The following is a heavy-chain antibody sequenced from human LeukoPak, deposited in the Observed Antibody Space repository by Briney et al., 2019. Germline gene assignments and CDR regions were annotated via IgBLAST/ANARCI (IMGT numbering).Heavy chain of an antibody. Sequence: SETLSFTCAVYGGSFSGYYWSWIRQPPGKGLEWIGEINHSGSTNYNPSLKSRVTISVDTSKNQFSLKLSSVTAADTAVYYCAREGYSSSWSNWFDPWGQGTLVTVSS. CDR1: GGSFSGYY. J-gene: IGHJ5*02. CDR2: INHSGST. D-gene: IGHD6-13*01. CDR3: AREGYSSSWSNWFDP. V-gene: IGHV4-34*01.